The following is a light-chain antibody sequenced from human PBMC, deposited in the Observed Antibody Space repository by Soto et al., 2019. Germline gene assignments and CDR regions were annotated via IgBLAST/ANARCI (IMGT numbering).Light chain of an antibody. J-gene: IGKJ1*01. CDR1: QSVSIW. Sequence: DIQMTQSPSTLSASEGDMVTISCRASQSVSIWLAWYQQKPGKAPMLLIYKASYLESGVPSRFSGSGFGTEFTLTISSLQPDDFGTYYCQQYSNLWTFGQGTKVDIK. CDR2: KAS. CDR3: QQYSNLWT. V-gene: IGKV1-5*03.